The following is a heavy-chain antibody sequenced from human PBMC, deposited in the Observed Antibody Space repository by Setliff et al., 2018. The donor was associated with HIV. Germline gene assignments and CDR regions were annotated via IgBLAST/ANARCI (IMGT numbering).Heavy chain of an antibody. Sequence: KPSETLPLTCTVSGGSASNSRYYWAWIRQPPGKGLEYIGSIHYNEKTYYNPSLKSRVTISIDTSKNQFSLNLTSVTAADTAVYYCASRIYYYDSNNFLREEGFDPWGQGTLVTVSS. CDR2: IHYNEKT. J-gene: IGHJ5*02. CDR1: GGSASNSRYY. D-gene: IGHD3-22*01. CDR3: ASRIYYYDSNNFLREEGFDP. V-gene: IGHV4-39*01.